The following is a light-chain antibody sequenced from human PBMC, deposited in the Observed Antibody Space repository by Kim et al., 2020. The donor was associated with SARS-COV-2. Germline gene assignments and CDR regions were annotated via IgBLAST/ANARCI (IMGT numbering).Light chain of an antibody. CDR1: SLRRYY. CDR3: NSRDSSGNHWV. V-gene: IGLV3-19*01. J-gene: IGLJ3*02. Sequence: SSELTQDPAVSVALGQTVRIKCQGDSLRRYYASWYQQKPGQAPVLVIYGKNNRPSGIPDRFSGSSSGNTASLTITGAQAEDEADYYCNSRDSSGNHWVFG. CDR2: GKN.